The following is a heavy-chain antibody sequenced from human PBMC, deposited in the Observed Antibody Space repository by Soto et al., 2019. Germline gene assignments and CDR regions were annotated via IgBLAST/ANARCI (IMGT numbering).Heavy chain of an antibody. CDR1: GFTFSGSA. J-gene: IGHJ4*02. D-gene: IGHD7-27*01. Sequence: GGSLRLSCAASGFTFSGSAMHWVRQASGKGLEWVGRIRSKANSYATAYAASVKGRFTISRDDSKNTAYLQMNSLKTEDTAVYYCTSFIGWYSSELGDFWGQGTLVTVSS. CDR2: IRSKANSYAT. V-gene: IGHV3-73*01. CDR3: TSFIGWYSSELGDF.